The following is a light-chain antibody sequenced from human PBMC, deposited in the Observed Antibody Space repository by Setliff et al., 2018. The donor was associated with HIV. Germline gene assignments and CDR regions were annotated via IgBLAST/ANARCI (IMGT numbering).Light chain of an antibody. J-gene: IGLJ1*01. CDR1: SRDVGGYNL. CDR2: EGT. V-gene: IGLV2-23*01. Sequence: SVLTQPASVSGSPGQSIAISCTGTSRDVGGYNLVSWYQQHPGNAPKLMIYEGTKRPSGVSNRISGSKSGNTASLTISGLQAADEADYYCCSYAGTTTVVFGTGTKVTVL. CDR3: CSYAGTTTVV.